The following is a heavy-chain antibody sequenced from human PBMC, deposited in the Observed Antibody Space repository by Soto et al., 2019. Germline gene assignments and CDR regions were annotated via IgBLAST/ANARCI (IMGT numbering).Heavy chain of an antibody. V-gene: IGHV3-23*01. J-gene: IGHJ6*02. CDR3: ARDTLFTIFGVVIIEDLADYYYGMDV. D-gene: IGHD3-3*01. Sequence: PGGSLRLSCAASGFTFSSYAMSWVRQAPGKGLEWVSAISGSGGSTYYADSVKGRFTISRDNSKNTLYLQMNSLRAEDTAVYYCARDTLFTIFGVVIIEDLADYYYGMDVWGQGTTVTVSS. CDR2: ISGSGGST. CDR1: GFTFSSYA.